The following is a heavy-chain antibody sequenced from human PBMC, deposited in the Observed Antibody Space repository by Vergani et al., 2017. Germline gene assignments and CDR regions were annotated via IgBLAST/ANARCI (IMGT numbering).Heavy chain of an antibody. CDR2: MYHSGST. V-gene: IGHV4-59*01. D-gene: IGHD3-10*01. CDR1: GGSMSGYY. Sequence: QAQLQESGPGLVKPSETLSLTCSVSGGSMSGYYWSWIRQPPGKELEWIGYMYHSGSTNYNPSLETRVTISGDTSKNQFSLKLNSVTAADTAVYYCGRVADFYGLGRRLLDLWGQGSLVTVSS. J-gene: IGHJ5*02. CDR3: GRVADFYGLGRRLLDL.